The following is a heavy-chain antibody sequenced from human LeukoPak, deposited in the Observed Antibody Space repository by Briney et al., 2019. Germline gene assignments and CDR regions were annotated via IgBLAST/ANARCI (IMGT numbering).Heavy chain of an antibody. CDR2: ISWNRGNI. CDR3: AKAVLAGTYYYYYGMDV. D-gene: IGHD6-19*01. J-gene: IGHJ6*02. Sequence: GGSLRLSCAASGFTFDDYAMHWVRQAPGKGLEWVSGISWNRGNICYADSAKGRFTISRDNAKNSLYLQMNSLRAEDTALYYCAKAVLAGTYYYYYGMDVWGQGTTVTVSS. V-gene: IGHV3-9*01. CDR1: GFTFDDYA.